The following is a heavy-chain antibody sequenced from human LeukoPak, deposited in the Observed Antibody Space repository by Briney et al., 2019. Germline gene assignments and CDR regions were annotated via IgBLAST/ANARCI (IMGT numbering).Heavy chain of an antibody. CDR2: ISGSSTYV. V-gene: IGHV3-11*04. Sequence: PGGSLRLSCAASGFTFSDYYMSWIRQAPGMGLEWVSSISGSSTYVSYADSLKGRFTISRDNAKNSLYLQMNSLRAEDTAVYYCARDRRGRLRSPRGAFDIWGQGTMVTVSS. CDR3: ARDRRGRLRSPRGAFDI. D-gene: IGHD3-3*01. CDR1: GFTFSDYY. J-gene: IGHJ3*02.